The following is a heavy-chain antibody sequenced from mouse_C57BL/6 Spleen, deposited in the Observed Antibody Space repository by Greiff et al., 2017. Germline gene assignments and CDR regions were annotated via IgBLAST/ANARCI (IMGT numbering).Heavy chain of an antibody. J-gene: IGHJ1*03. CDR2: IDPEDGET. D-gene: IGHD1-1*01. V-gene: IGHV14-2*01. CDR3: ARTTVVAGAWYFDV. Sequence: EVQLQQSGAELVKPGASVKLSCTASGFNINDYYMHWVKQRTEQGLEWIGRIDPEDGETKYAPKFQSKATITADTSSNTAYLQLSSLTSEDTAVYYWARTTVVAGAWYFDVWGTGTTVTVSS. CDR1: GFNINDYY.